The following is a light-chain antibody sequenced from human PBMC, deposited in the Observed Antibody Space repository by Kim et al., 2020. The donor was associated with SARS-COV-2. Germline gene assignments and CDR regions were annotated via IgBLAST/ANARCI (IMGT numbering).Light chain of an antibody. Sequence: SLSPGERATLSCRASQTIGRYLAWYQQKPGQAPRLLIYDATNRATGIPARFSGSGSGTDFTLSISSLEPEDFAVYYCQQRSDWLTFGGGTKVDNK. CDR1: QTIGRY. CDR3: QQRSDWLT. J-gene: IGKJ4*01. V-gene: IGKV3-11*01. CDR2: DAT.